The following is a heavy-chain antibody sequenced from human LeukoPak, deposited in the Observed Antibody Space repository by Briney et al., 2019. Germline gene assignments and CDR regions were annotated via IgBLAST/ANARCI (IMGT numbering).Heavy chain of an antibody. V-gene: IGHV3-23*01. J-gene: IGHJ4*02. CDR3: AKGPLIEVGGTTWDY. D-gene: IGHD1-14*01. CDR2: ISGDGGNK. Sequence: GGSLRLSCAASGFTFSSCAMGWVRQAPGKGLEWVSAISGDGGNKYYADSVKGRFTISRDSSKNTLYLQMNSLRAEDTALYYCAKGPLIEVGGTTWDYWGQGTLVTVSS. CDR1: GFTFSSCA.